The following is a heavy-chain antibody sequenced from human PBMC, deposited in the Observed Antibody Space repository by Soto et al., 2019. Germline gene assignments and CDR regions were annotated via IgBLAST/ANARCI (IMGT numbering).Heavy chain of an antibody. CDR1: GGSFSDYY. CDR3: AREELDSVVVPAAIRGWFDP. V-gene: IGHV4-34*01. Sequence: SETLSLTCAVYGGSFSDYYWSWIRQPPGKGLEWIGEIKHSGSNNYNTTLKSRVTISVDTTKNQFSLKLSSVTAADTAVYYCAREELDSVVVPAAIRGWFDPWGQGTLVTVSS. D-gene: IGHD2-2*02. CDR2: IKHSGSN. J-gene: IGHJ5*02.